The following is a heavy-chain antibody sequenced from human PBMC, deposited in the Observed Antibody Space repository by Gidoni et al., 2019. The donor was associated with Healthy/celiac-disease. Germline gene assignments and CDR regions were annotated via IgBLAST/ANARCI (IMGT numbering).Heavy chain of an antibody. Sequence: QVKLVQSGAEVKKHGYSVKVSCKASGGTFSSYAISWVRPAPGHGLEWMGVIIPIFGTANYAQKFQGRVTITADKSTSTAYMELSSLRSEDTAVYYCARGRAAWAYYYGMDVWGQGTTVTVSS. V-gene: IGHV1-69*06. J-gene: IGHJ6*02. CDR3: ARGRAAWAYYYGMDV. CDR2: IIPIFGTA. D-gene: IGHD6-13*01. CDR1: GGTFSSYA.